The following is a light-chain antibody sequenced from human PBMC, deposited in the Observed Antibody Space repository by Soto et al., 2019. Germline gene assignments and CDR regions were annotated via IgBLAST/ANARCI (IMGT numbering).Light chain of an antibody. CDR3: AAWDNSLSGRL. V-gene: IGLV1-47*01. CDR2: GND. Sequence: QLVLTQPPSASGTPGQRVTISCSGSGSNIGTNYVYWYQHLPGSAPKLLIYGNDQQPSGVPDRFSGSKSGTSASLAISGVRSEDEADYYCAAWDNSLSGRLFGGGTKVTVL. CDR1: GSNIGTNY. J-gene: IGLJ3*02.